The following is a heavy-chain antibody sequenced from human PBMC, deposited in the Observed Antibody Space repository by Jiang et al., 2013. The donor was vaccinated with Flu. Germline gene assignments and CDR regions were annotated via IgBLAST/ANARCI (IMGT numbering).Heavy chain of an antibody. J-gene: IGHJ4*02. CDR1: GGSISSSSYY. D-gene: IGHD2-15*01. Sequence: GLVKPSETLSLTCTVSGGSISSSSYYWGWIRQPPGKGLEWIGSIYYSGSTYYNPSLKSRVTISVDTSKNQFSLKLSSVTAADTAVYYCARHAVVVVAATDYWGQGTLVTVSS. CDR3: ARHAVVVVAATDY. CDR2: IYYSGST. V-gene: IGHV4-39*01.